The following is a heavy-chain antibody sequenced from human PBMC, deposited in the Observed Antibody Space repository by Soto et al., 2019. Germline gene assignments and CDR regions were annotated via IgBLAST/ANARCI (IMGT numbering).Heavy chain of an antibody. CDR2: IFSNDAK. CDR3: ARIRWIREYYFDY. J-gene: IGHJ4*02. D-gene: IGHD5-18*01. CDR1: GFSLSNTRMG. V-gene: IGHV2-26*01. Sequence: QVTLKESGPVLVKPTETLTLTCTVSGFSLSNTRMGVSWIRQPPGKALEWLAHIFSNDAKSYSTSLKSRLTISKDTSKRQVVLTVTNMDPVDTATYYCARIRWIREYYFDYWGQGTLVAVSS.